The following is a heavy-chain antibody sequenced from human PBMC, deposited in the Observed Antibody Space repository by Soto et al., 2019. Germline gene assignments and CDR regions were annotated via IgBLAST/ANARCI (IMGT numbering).Heavy chain of an antibody. CDR2: IYYSGST. Sequence: SETLSLTCTVSGGPISSGGYYWSWIRQHPGKGLEWIGYIYYSGSTYYNPSLKSRVTISVDTSKNQFSLKLSSVTAADTAVYYCARLHGYCISSSCHGHYAMDVWGQGTTVT. CDR3: ARLHGYCISSSCHGHYAMDV. CDR1: GGPISSGGYY. V-gene: IGHV4-31*03. D-gene: IGHD2-2*01. J-gene: IGHJ6*02.